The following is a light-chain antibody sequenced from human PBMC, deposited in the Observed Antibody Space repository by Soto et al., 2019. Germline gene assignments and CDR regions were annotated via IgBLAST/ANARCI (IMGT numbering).Light chain of an antibody. J-gene: IGKJ1*01. CDR2: GAS. Sequence: EIVLTQSPGTLSLSPGERATLSCRASQSVSSSYLAWYQQKPGQAPRLLIYGASSRATGIPDRFSGSGSGTDFTLTISRLEPEDLAVDDCQQYGSSRTFGQGTKVEIK. V-gene: IGKV3-20*01. CDR1: QSVSSSY. CDR3: QQYGSSRT.